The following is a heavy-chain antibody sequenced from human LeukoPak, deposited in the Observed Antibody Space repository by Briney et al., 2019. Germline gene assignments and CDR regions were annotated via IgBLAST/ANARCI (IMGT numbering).Heavy chain of an antibody. CDR1: GFTVSSDY. CDR2: IYSGGST. Sequence: GGSLRLSCAASGFTVSSDYMSWVRQAPGKGLEWVSVIYSGGSTYYADSVKGRFTITRDESKNTVYLQMNSLRFEDTAMYYCARNWFDPWGQGTLVTVSS. V-gene: IGHV3-53*05. CDR3: ARNWFDP. J-gene: IGHJ5*02.